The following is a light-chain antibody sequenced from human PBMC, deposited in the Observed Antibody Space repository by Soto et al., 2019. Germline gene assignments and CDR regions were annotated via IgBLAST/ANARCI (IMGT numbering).Light chain of an antibody. V-gene: IGLV2-14*01. CDR3: SSYTDSSSLL. CDR2: EVN. Sequence: QSALAQPSSVSGSPGQSITISCTGTSTDVGGYNYVSWYQHHSGKAPKLLIYEVNNRPSGVSPRFSGSKSGNTASLTISGLQPEDEADYYCSSYTDSSSLLFGGGTQLTVL. J-gene: IGLJ2*01. CDR1: STDVGGYNY.